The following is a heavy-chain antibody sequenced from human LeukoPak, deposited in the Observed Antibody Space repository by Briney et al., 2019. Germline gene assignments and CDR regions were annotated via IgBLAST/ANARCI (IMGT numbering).Heavy chain of an antibody. J-gene: IGHJ4*02. Sequence: ASVKVSCKASGYTFTSYGISWVRQAPGQGLEWMGRINPNSGGTNYAQKFQGRVTMTRDTSISTAYMELSRLRSDDTAVYYCAVLSIAVAGTTDYYFDYWGQGTLVTVSS. CDR3: AVLSIAVAGTTDYYFDY. CDR1: GYTFTSYG. CDR2: INPNSGGT. D-gene: IGHD6-19*01. V-gene: IGHV1-2*06.